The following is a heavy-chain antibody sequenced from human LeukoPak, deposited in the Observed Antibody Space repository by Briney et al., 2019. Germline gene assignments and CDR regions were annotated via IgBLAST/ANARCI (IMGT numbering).Heavy chain of an antibody. CDR3: ASGWFDY. Sequence: ASVKVSCKASGYTFTSYGISWVRQAPGQGLEWMGWISAYNGNTNYAQKFQGRVTMTRDTSISTAYMELSRLRSDDTAVYYCASGWFDYWGQGTLVTVSS. J-gene: IGHJ4*02. CDR2: ISAYNGNT. V-gene: IGHV1-18*01. D-gene: IGHD2-15*01. CDR1: GYTFTSYG.